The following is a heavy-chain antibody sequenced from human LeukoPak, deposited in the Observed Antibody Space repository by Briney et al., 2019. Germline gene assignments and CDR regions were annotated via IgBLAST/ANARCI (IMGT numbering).Heavy chain of an antibody. Sequence: GGSLRLSCSASGFTFSSNAMSWVRQAPGKGLEWVSAVSGSGGSTYYADSVKGRFTISRDNSKNTLYLQMNSLRAEDTALYYCAKYLYSVSYYGMDVWGQGTTVTVSS. CDR3: AKYLYSVSYYGMDV. D-gene: IGHD2-15*01. V-gene: IGHV3-23*01. CDR1: GFTFSSNA. CDR2: VSGSGGST. J-gene: IGHJ6*02.